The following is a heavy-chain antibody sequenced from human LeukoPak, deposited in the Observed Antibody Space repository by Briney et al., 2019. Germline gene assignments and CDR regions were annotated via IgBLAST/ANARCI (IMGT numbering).Heavy chain of an antibody. CDR3: AKNIAAPTTPFDY. V-gene: IGHV3-23*01. Sequence: GGSLRLSCAASGFTFSTYAVNWVRQAPGKGLEWVSGISGGGGTTYYADSVKGRFTISRDNSKNTLYLQMSYLRAEDTALYYCAKNIAAPTTPFDYWGQGTLVTVSS. CDR1: GFTFSTYA. J-gene: IGHJ4*02. D-gene: IGHD6-13*01. CDR2: ISGGGGTT.